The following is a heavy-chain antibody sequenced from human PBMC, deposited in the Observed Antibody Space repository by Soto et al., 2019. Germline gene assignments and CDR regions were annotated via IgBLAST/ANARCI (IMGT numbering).Heavy chain of an antibody. V-gene: IGHV1-18*01. Sequence: QVQLVQSGVEVKKPGASLKVSCKASGYTFTSYGITWVRQAPGQGLEWMGWISADNGVTNYAQKLQGRVTMTTDTSTTTAYMELRNLRSDDTVVYYCARRGVLPDYWGQGTLVTVSS. J-gene: IGHJ4*02. CDR2: ISADNGVT. D-gene: IGHD3-10*01. CDR1: GYTFTSYG. CDR3: ARRGVLPDY.